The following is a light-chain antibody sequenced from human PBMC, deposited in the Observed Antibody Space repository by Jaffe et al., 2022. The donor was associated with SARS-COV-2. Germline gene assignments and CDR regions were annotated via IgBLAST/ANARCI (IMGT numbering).Light chain of an antibody. Sequence: EIVLTQSPGTLSLSPGERATLSCRASQSVISSFLAWYQQKPGQAPRLLIYGASNRATGIPDRFSGSGSGTDFTLTISRLEPEDFAVYYCQQYGTSPPMYTFGQGTKLEIK. CDR2: GAS. J-gene: IGKJ2*01. V-gene: IGKV3-20*01. CDR1: QSVISSF. CDR3: QQYGTSPPMYT.